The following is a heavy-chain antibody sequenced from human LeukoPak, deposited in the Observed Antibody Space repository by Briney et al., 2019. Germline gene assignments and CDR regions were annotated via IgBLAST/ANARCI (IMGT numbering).Heavy chain of an antibody. D-gene: IGHD2/OR15-2a*01. Sequence: ASVEVSCKASGYTFTNYGINWVRQSPGQGLEWMGWISAYNGDTNYAQKLQGRVTMTADTSTSTAYMELRSLRSDDTAVYFCARDPNRTPSGLFQHWGQGTLVTVSS. V-gene: IGHV1-18*01. CDR3: ARDPNRTPSGLFQH. CDR1: GYTFTNYG. CDR2: ISAYNGDT. J-gene: IGHJ1*01.